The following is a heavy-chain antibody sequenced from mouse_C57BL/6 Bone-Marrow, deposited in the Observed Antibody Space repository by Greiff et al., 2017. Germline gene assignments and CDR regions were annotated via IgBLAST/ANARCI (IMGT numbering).Heavy chain of an antibody. J-gene: IGHJ4*01. V-gene: IGHV1-64*01. CDR1: GYTFTSYW. CDR2: IHPNSGST. D-gene: IGHD2-5*01. Sequence: VQLQQPGAELVKPGASVTLSCKASGYTFTSYWMHWVKQRPGQGLEWIGMIHPNSGSTNYNEKFKSKATLTVDKSSSTAYMQLSSLTSEDSAVYYCARDYSIYYAMDYWGQGTSVTVSS. CDR3: ARDYSIYYAMDY.